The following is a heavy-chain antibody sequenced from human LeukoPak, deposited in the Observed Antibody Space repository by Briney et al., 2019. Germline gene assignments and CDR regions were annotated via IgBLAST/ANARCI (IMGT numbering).Heavy chain of an antibody. V-gene: IGHV1-18*01. J-gene: IGHJ4*02. CDR1: GYTFTNYG. D-gene: IGHD2-15*01. CDR3: ARVRCSGGSCYSNFDY. CDR2: ISAYHGNT. Sequence: ASVNVSCKASGYTFTNYGISWVRQAPGQGLAWLGWISAYHGNTNYAQKLQGRVTMTTDTSTSTAYMELRSLRSDDTAVYYCARVRCSGGSCYSNFDYWGQGTLVTVSS.